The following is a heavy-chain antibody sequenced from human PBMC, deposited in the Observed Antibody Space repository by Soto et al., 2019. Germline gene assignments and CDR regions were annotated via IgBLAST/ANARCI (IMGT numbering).Heavy chain of an antibody. V-gene: IGHV3-30*18. CDR1: GFTFSSYG. CDR3: AKDEFSYYYDSSGYYSPARY. CDR2: ISYDGSNK. D-gene: IGHD3-22*01. J-gene: IGHJ4*02. Sequence: GGSLRLSCAASGFTFSSYGMHWVRQAPGKGLEWVAVISYDGSNKYYADSVKGRFTISRDNSKNTLYLQMNSLRAEDTAVYYCAKDEFSYYYDSSGYYSPARYWGQGTLVTVSS.